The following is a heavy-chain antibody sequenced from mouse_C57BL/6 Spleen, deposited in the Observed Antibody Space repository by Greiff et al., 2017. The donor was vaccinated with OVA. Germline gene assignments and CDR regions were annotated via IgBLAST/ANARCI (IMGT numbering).Heavy chain of an antibody. J-gene: IGHJ2*01. CDR1: GYTFTDHT. CDR3: AYYYGSSTYYFEY. CDR2: IYPRDGST. Sequence: VQLQQSDAELVKPGASVKISCKVSGYTFTDHTIHWMKQRPEQGLEWIGYIYPRDGSTKYNEKFKGKATLTADKSSSTAYMQLNSLTSEDSAVYFCAYYYGSSTYYFEYWGQGTTLTVSS. V-gene: IGHV1-78*01. D-gene: IGHD1-1*01.